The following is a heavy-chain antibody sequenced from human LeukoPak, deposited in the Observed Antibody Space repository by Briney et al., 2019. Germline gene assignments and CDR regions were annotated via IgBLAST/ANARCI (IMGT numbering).Heavy chain of an antibody. J-gene: IGHJ3*02. D-gene: IGHD3-22*01. CDR3: ARVGWDSSGYYRDAFDI. Sequence: GASVKVPCKASGYTFTSYYMHWLRQAPGQALERMVIINPSGGNTSYAQKFQGRVTMTRDMSTSTVYMELSSLRSEDTAVYYCARVGWDSSGYYRDAFDIWGKGKMVTVSS. V-gene: IGHV1-46*01. CDR1: GYTFTSYY. CDR2: INPSGGNT.